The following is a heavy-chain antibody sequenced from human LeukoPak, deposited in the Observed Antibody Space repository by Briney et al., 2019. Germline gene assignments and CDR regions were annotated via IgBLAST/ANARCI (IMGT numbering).Heavy chain of an antibody. D-gene: IGHD2-2*01. CDR3: ARVYCSSTSCYGGGWFDP. CDR1: GGSFSGYY. CDR2: INHSGST. J-gene: IGHJ5*02. Sequence: SETLSLTCAVYGGSFSGYYWSWTRQPPGKGLEWIGEINHSGSTNYNPSLKSRVTISVDTSKNQFSLKLSSVTAADTAVYYCARVYCSSTSCYGGGWFDPWGQGTLVTVSS. V-gene: IGHV4-34*01.